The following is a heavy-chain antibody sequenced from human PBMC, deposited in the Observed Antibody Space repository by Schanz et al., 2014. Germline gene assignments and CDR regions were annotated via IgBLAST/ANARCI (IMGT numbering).Heavy chain of an antibody. CDR1: GFSFSDYG. Sequence: QVQLVESGGGVVQPGRSLRLSCAGSGFSFSDYGMHWVRQAPGRGLEWVAVIYSGGSTYYADSVKGRFTISRDNAKNSLYLEMTSLRGEDTAVYYCARENLNWEAFDIWGQGTVVTVSS. D-gene: IGHD7-27*01. J-gene: IGHJ3*02. CDR2: IYSGGST. CDR3: ARENLNWEAFDI. V-gene: IGHV3-NL1*01.